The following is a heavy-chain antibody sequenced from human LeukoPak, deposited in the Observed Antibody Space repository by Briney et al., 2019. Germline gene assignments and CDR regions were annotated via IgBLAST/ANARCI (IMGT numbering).Heavy chain of an antibody. CDR1: GFTFSSYA. Sequence: GGSLRLSCAASGFTFSSYAMSWVRQAPGKGLEWVSAISGSGGSTYYADSVKGRFTISRDNAKNSLYLQMNSLRAEDTAVYYCARDWPSSGQRGAFDIWGQGTMVTVSS. CDR3: ARDWPSSGQRGAFDI. D-gene: IGHD3-22*01. V-gene: IGHV3-23*01. CDR2: ISGSGGST. J-gene: IGHJ3*02.